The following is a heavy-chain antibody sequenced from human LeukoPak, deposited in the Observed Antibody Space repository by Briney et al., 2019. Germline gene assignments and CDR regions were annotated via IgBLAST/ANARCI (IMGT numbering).Heavy chain of an antibody. D-gene: IGHD4-17*01. J-gene: IGHJ4*02. CDR2: INHSGST. CDR1: GGSFSGYY. CDR3: ARAQATVTRGPFDY. Sequence: SETLSLTCAVYGGSFSGYYWSWIRQPPGKGLEWIGEINHSGSTNYNPSLKSRVTISVDTSKNQFSLKLSSVTAADTAVHYCARAQATVTRGPFDYWGQGTLVTVSS. V-gene: IGHV4-34*01.